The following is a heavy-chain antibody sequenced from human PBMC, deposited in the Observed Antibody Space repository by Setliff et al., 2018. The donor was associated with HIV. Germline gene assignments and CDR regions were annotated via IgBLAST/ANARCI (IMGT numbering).Heavy chain of an antibody. CDR1: VASISSFY. CDR3: ARHVDIVAPFDF. D-gene: IGHD5-12*01. Sequence: PSETLSLTCTVSVASISSFYWSWIRQPPGKGLEWIGYLSYSGSTNYNPSLKSRVTISVDTSKNQISLKLNFVTAADTAVYYCARHVDIVAPFDFWGQGTLVTVSS. V-gene: IGHV4-59*08. J-gene: IGHJ4*02. CDR2: LSYSGST.